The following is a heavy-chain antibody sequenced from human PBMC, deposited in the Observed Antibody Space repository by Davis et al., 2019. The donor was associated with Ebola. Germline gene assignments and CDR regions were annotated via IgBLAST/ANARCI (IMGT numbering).Heavy chain of an antibody. Sequence: GGSLRLSCEASGFNLSPYATHWVRQAPGKGLEWVAFIRNDGSKKYYVDSVKGRFTISRDNSKNTFYLQMNSLRAEDTALYYCAKDKTMATQYWYFDLWGRGTLVTVSS. J-gene: IGHJ2*01. CDR3: AKDKTMATQYWYFDL. V-gene: IGHV3-30*02. CDR2: IRNDGSKK. CDR1: GFNLSPYA. D-gene: IGHD4/OR15-4a*01.